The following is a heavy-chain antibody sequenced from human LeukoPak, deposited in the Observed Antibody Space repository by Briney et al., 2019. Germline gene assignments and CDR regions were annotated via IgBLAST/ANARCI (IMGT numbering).Heavy chain of an antibody. CDR2: ISWNSGSI. CDR3: AKDLYGDAPY. CDR1: GFTFDDYA. V-gene: IGHV3-9*01. D-gene: IGHD4-17*01. Sequence: GGSLRLSCAASGFTFDDYAMHWVRQAPGKGLEWVSGISWNSGSIGYADSVKGRFTISRDNAKNSLYLQMNSLRAEDTALYYCAKDLYGDAPYWGQGTLVTVSS. J-gene: IGHJ4*02.